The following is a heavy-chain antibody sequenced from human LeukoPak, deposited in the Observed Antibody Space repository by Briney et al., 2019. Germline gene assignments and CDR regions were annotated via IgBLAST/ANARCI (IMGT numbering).Heavy chain of an antibody. CDR3: AKDDYYDSSGIITHFDY. D-gene: IGHD3-22*01. CDR1: GFTFSSYA. CDR2: ISGSGGST. V-gene: IGHV3-23*01. Sequence: GGSLRLSCAASGFTFSSYAMSWVRQAPGKGLERVSAISGSGGSTYYADSVKGRFTISRDNSKNTLYLQMNSLRAEDTAVYYCAKDDYYDSSGIITHFDYWGQGTLVTVSS. J-gene: IGHJ4*02.